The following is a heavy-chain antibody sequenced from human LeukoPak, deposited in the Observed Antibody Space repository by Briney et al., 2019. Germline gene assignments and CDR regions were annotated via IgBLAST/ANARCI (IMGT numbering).Heavy chain of an antibody. J-gene: IGHJ3*02. V-gene: IGHV4-59*08. D-gene: IGHD1-26*01. CDR1: GGSISIYY. CDR3: ARWVGSWVLDAFDI. CDR2: IYYSGST. Sequence: SETLSLTCTVSGGSISIYYWSWIRQPPGKGLEWIGYIYYSGSTNYNPSLKSRVTISVDTSKNQFSLKLSSVTAADTAVYYCARWVGSWVLDAFDIWGQGTMVTVSS.